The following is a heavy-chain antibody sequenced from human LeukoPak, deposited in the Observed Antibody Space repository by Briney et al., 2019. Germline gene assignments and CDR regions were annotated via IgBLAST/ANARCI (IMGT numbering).Heavy chain of an antibody. CDR1: GFTFSKAW. CDR3: TTCSAAYRAH. D-gene: IGHD2-15*01. CDR2: IKSGADGGTI. Sequence: GGSLRLSCAASGFTFSKAWMSWVRQAPGKGLEWVGRIKSGADGGTIDYAAPMKGRFAISRDDSKNTVFLQMNGLKVEDSAVYYCTTCSAAYRAHWGQGTLVTVSS. V-gene: IGHV3-15*01. J-gene: IGHJ4*02.